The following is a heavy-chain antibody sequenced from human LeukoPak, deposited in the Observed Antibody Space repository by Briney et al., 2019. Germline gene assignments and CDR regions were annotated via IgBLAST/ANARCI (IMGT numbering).Heavy chain of an antibody. J-gene: IGHJ3*02. CDR2: ITPFNRNT. CDR3: ARGMSGSYQDAFDI. V-gene: IGHV1-45*02. CDR1: GYTFTYRF. Sequence: GASVKVSCKASGYTFTYRFLHWVRQAPGQALEWMGFITPFNRNTNYAQKFQDRVTITRDRSMSTAYMELSRLRSDDTAVYYCARGMSGSYQDAFDIWGQGTMVTVSS. D-gene: IGHD1-26*01.